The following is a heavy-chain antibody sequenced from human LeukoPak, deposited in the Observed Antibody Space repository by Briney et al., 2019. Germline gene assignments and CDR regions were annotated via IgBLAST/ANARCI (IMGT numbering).Heavy chain of an antibody. V-gene: IGHV1-18*01. CDR1: GYTFTTYG. CDR2: ISAYNGNT. CDR3: ARDTPTKFWSGPVWWGMDV. D-gene: IGHD3-3*01. Sequence: ASVNVSCKASGYTFTTYGISWVRQAPGQGLEWMGWISAYNGNTNYAQKLQGRVTMTTDTSTSTAYMELRSLRSDDTAVYYCARDTPTKFWSGPVWWGMDVWGQGTTVTVSS. J-gene: IGHJ6*02.